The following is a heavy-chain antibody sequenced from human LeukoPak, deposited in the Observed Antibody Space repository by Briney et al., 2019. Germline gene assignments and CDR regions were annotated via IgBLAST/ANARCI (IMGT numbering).Heavy chain of an antibody. J-gene: IGHJ4*02. CDR3: ASNYYGSGSLDY. CDR2: IYYSGST. Sequence: SETLSLTCTVSGGSISSYYWGWIRQAPGKGLEWIGYIYYSGSTNYNPSLKSRVTISVDTSKNQFSLKLSSVTAADTAVYYCASNYYGSGSLDYWGQGTLVTVSS. CDR1: GGSISSYY. V-gene: IGHV4-59*08. D-gene: IGHD3-10*01.